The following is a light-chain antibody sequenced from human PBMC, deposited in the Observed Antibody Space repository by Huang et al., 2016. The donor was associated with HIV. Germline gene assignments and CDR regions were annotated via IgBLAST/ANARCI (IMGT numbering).Light chain of an antibody. CDR1: QTISTY. CDR2: DAS. V-gene: IGKV1-39*01. J-gene: IGKJ1*01. Sequence: DIQMTQSPSSLSASVGDRVTITCRASQTISTYLNWYQQRPGKAPKLLIYDASTLQSGVPSRFSGSGSGTDFALSIGSLQPEDFATYFSQQSYSTPRTFGQGTRVEIK. CDR3: QQSYSTPRT.